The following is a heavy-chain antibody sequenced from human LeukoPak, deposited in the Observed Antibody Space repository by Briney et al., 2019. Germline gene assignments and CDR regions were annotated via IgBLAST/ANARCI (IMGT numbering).Heavy chain of an antibody. Sequence: PSETLSLTCAVSDDSFSSHYWTWIQQPPGKGLEWIGYISYIGTTNYNPSLKSRVTLSIDTSKNQFSLKLSSVTAADTAVYYCARDLVTVTKGFDIWGQGTMVSVSS. D-gene: IGHD4-17*01. CDR1: DDSFSSHY. J-gene: IGHJ3*02. CDR2: ISYIGTT. CDR3: ARDLVTVTKGFDI. V-gene: IGHV4-59*11.